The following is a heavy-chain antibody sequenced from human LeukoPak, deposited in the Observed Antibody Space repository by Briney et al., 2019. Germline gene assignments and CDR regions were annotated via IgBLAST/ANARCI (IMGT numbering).Heavy chain of an antibody. CDR2: IRHDGSNK. CDR3: AKGSKLVVITRDHYMAV. D-gene: IGHD3-22*01. CDR1: GFIFSNYG. Sequence: PGGSVRLSCMWTGFIFSNYGMHWLRQAPGKGLEGVAFIRHDGSNKYYADSVKGRFTISRDNSKNTLYMQMNRQRAGDTDGYYCAKGSKLVVITRDHYMAVCGKGTTVTISS. J-gene: IGHJ6*03. V-gene: IGHV3-30*02.